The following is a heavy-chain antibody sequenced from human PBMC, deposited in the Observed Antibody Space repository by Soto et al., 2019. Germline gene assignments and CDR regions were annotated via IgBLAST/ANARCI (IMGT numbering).Heavy chain of an antibody. Sequence: PGGSLRLSCAASGFTFSDYYMSWIRQAPGKGLEWVSYISSSGSTIYYADSVKGRFTISRDNAKNSLYLQMNSLRAEDTAVYYCARDQEYYYDSSGYPPADSWGQGTLGTVS. J-gene: IGHJ4*02. D-gene: IGHD3-22*01. V-gene: IGHV3-11*01. CDR3: ARDQEYYYDSSGYPPADS. CDR2: ISSSGSTI. CDR1: GFTFSDYY.